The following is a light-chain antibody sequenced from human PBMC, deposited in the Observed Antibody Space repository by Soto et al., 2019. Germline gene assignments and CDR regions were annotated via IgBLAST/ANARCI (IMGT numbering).Light chain of an antibody. J-gene: IGKJ1*01. Sequence: DIQMPQYPSSLSASLGDRFTITCRASQGIGNDLGWYQQKPGKAPKRLIYLTYSLQTGVPSRFSGSGSGTEFSLTISSLQPEDSATYFCLVHNSYPRTFCQGGKV. CDR3: LVHNSYPRT. CDR1: QGIGND. CDR2: LTY. V-gene: IGKV1-17*01.